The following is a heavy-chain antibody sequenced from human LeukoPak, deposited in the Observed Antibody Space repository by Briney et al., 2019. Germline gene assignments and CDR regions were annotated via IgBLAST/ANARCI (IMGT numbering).Heavy chain of an antibody. Sequence: SETLSLTCAVYGGSFSGYHWSWIRQPPGKGLEWIGEINHRGSTNYNPSLKSRVTISVDTSKNQFSLKLSSVTAADTAVYYCASTSATVYFDYWGQGTLVTRSS. CDR1: GGSFSGYH. CDR2: INHRGST. D-gene: IGHD5-18*01. J-gene: IGHJ4*02. CDR3: ASTSATVYFDY. V-gene: IGHV4-34*01.